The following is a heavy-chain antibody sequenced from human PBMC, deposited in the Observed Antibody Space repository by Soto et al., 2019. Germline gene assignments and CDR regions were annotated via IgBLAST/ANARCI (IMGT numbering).Heavy chain of an antibody. V-gene: IGHV3-7*01. CDR3: ARVLFPYYYDSSGYYSMVY. J-gene: IGHJ4*02. CDR1: GFTFSDYW. D-gene: IGHD3-22*01. Sequence: GGSLRLSCAVSGFTFSDYWMSWVRQAPGKGLEWVANIKQDGNEKYYVDSVKGRFTISRDNAKNSLYLQMNSLRAEDTAVYYCARVLFPYYYDSSGYYSMVYWGQGT. CDR2: IKQDGNEK.